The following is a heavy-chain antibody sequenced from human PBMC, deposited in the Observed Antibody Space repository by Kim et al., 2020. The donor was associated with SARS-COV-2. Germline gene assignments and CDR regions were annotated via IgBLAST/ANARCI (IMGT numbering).Heavy chain of an antibody. Sequence: ADSVKGRFTISGDNSQDTLYLQMNGLRGEDTVVYYCAKSKYSTSWYYFDYWGQGTLVTVSS. D-gene: IGHD2-2*01. CDR3: AKSKYSTSWYYFDY. J-gene: IGHJ4*02. V-gene: IGHV3-23*01.